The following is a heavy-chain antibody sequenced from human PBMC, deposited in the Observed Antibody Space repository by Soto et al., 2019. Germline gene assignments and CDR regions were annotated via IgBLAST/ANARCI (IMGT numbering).Heavy chain of an antibody. J-gene: IGHJ4*02. CDR1: GYTFTTYG. V-gene: IGHV1-18*01. Sequence: QVQLVQSGAEVKKPGASVKVSCKTSGYTFTTYGISWVRQAPGQGFEWMGWISANNGNPNHAQKFRGRISMTTDTSTSTAYMEVRSLRTDDTALYYCAREGRGYEDYCGQGTLVIVSS. CDR3: AREGRGYEDY. CDR2: ISANNGNP. D-gene: IGHD5-12*01.